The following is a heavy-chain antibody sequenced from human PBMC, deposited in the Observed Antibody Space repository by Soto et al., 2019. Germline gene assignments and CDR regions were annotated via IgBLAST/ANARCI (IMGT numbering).Heavy chain of an antibody. D-gene: IGHD4-17*01. Sequence: WALRLSCAASGFTFSSYGMHWVRQAPGKGLEWVAVISYDGSNKYYADSVKGRFTISRDNSKNTLYLQMNSLRAEDTAVYYCAKPLYGEDNWFDPWGQGTLVTVSS. CDR2: ISYDGSNK. CDR3: AKPLYGEDNWFDP. V-gene: IGHV3-30*18. CDR1: GFTFSSYG. J-gene: IGHJ5*02.